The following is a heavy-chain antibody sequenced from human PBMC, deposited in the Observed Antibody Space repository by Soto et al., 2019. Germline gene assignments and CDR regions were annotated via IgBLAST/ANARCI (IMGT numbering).Heavy chain of an antibody. CDR3: AKGGWYANYYYYGMDV. Sequence: LRLSCAASGFTFSSYSMNWVRQAPGKGLEWVSSISSSSSYIYYADSVKGRFTISRDNAKNSLYLQMNSLRAEDTAVYYCAKGGWYANYYYYGMDVWGQGTTVTVSS. D-gene: IGHD6-19*01. V-gene: IGHV3-21*04. CDR1: GFTFSSYS. J-gene: IGHJ6*02. CDR2: ISSSSSYI.